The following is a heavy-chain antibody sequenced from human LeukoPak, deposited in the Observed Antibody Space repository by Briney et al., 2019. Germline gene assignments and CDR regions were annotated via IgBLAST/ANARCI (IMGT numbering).Heavy chain of an antibody. V-gene: IGHV1-69*13. CDR2: TIPFFGTP. CDR1: GGTFNSYA. CDR3: ARDVADIDVLPSPLRY. D-gene: IGHD2-15*01. J-gene: IGHJ4*02. Sequence: ASVKVSCKASGGTFNSYAINWVRQAPGQGLEWLGGTIPFFGTPHYGQKFQGRLTITADDSTSTAYMELSSLRYDDTAMYYCARDVADIDVLPSPLRYWGQGTILTLCS.